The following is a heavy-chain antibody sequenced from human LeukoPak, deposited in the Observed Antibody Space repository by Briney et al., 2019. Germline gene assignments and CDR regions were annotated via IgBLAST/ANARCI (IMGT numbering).Heavy chain of an antibody. V-gene: IGHV4-38-2*02. CDR1: GYSISSGYY. J-gene: IGHJ4*02. D-gene: IGHD6-13*01. CDR2: IYHSGST. CDR3: VAGAAGIGVTSY. Sequence: PSETLSLTCTVSGYSISSGYYWGWIRQPPGKGLEWIGSIYHSGSTYYNPSLKSRVTISVDTSKNQFSLKLSSVTAADTAVYYCVAGAAGIGVTSYWGQGTLVTVSS.